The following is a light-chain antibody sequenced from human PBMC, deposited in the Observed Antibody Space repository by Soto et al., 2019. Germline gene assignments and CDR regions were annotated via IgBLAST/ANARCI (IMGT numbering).Light chain of an antibody. V-gene: IGLV2-14*01. CDR3: SSYTSSSSLAI. CDR1: SSDVGFYNH. Sequence: QSALTQPASVSGSPGQSITISCFGTSSDVGFYNHVSWYQQHPGEAPKLLIYEVTIRPSGVSNRFSGSKSGNTASLTVSGLQAEDEGDYYYSSYTSSSSLAIFGGGTKVTVL. CDR2: EVT. J-gene: IGLJ2*01.